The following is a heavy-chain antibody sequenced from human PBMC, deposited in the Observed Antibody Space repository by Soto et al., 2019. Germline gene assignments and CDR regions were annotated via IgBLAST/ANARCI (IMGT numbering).Heavy chain of an antibody. CDR2: ISYDGSNK. CDR3: AKDKSSSLPY. J-gene: IGHJ4*02. D-gene: IGHD6-6*01. Sequence: PGGSLRLSCAASGFTFSSYGMHWVRQAPGKGLEWVAVISYDGSNKYYADSVKGRFTISRDNSKNTLYLQMNSLRAEDTAVYYCAKDKSSSLPYWGQGTLVTVSS. CDR1: GFTFSSYG. V-gene: IGHV3-30*18.